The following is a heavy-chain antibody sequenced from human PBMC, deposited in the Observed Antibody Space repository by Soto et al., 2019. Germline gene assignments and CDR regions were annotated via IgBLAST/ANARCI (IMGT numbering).Heavy chain of an antibody. CDR3: AKEYPRYFDY. D-gene: IGHD2-2*02. CDR1: GFNFSRYA. V-gene: IGHV3-23*01. Sequence: GGTLRPSCAASGFNFSRYAINWVRQAPGKGLEWVSAISVSGDSTYFADSVKGRFTISRDNSKNTLYLQMNSLRVEDTAVYYCAKEYPRYFDYWGQGTLVTVSS. J-gene: IGHJ4*02. CDR2: ISVSGDST.